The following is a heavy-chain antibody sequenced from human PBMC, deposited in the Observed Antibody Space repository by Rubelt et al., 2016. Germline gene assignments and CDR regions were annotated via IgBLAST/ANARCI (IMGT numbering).Heavy chain of an antibody. J-gene: IGHJ5*02. Sequence: QAQLQQWGAGLLKPSETLSLTCAVYGGSFSGYYWSWIRQPPGKGLEWIGEINHSGSTNYNPSLKSRVTISVGTSKNQFSLKLSSVTAADTAVDYCARANWNYWFDPWGQGTLVTVSS. CDR3: ARANWNYWFDP. V-gene: IGHV4-34*01. D-gene: IGHD1-7*01. CDR1: GGSFSGYY. CDR2: INHSGST.